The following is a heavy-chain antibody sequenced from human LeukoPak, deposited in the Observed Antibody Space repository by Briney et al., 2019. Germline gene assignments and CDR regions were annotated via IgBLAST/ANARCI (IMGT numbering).Heavy chain of an antibody. J-gene: IGHJ4*02. CDR2: IYYSGST. D-gene: IGHD2-2*01. Sequence: PSETLSLTCTVSGGSLTSYYWSWIRQPPGKGLEWIGYIYYSGSTNYNPSLKSRVTISVDTSKNQFSLKLSSVTATDTAVYYCARRGYCNSASCYVDYWGQGTLVTVSS. V-gene: IGHV4-59*08. CDR3: ARRGYCNSASCYVDY. CDR1: GGSLTSYY.